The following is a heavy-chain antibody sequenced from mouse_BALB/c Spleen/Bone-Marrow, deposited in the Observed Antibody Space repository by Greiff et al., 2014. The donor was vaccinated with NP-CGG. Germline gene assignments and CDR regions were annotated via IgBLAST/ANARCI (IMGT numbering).Heavy chain of an antibody. CDR3: ARHAYYDQTEVSFVY. D-gene: IGHD2-4*01. V-gene: IGHV5-9-2*01. CDR2: ISGGGSYT. J-gene: IGHJ3*01. Sequence: EVQVVESGGGLVKSGGSLKLSCAASGFTSSNYGMSWVRQTPEKRLEWVATISGGGSYTFYSDSVKGRFTISRDNAKNNLYLQLSSLRSEDTALYYCARHAYYDQTEVSFVYWGQGTLVTVSA. CDR1: GFTSSNYG.